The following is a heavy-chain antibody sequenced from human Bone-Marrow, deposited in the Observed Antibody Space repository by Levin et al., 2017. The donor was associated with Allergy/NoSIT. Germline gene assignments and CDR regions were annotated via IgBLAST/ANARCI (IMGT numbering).Heavy chain of an antibody. CDR1: GYTFTRYD. Sequence: GESLKISCKASGYTFTRYDINWVRQAAGQGLEWMGWMNPNSGNTGYAQKFHGRVTMTRNTSITTAYMELSSLRSEDTAVYYCARGAYKYDTSGRWTAFYYWGQGTLVTVSS. D-gene: IGHD3-22*01. CDR3: ARGAYKYDTSGRWTAFYY. J-gene: IGHJ4*02. CDR2: MNPNSGNT. V-gene: IGHV1-8*01.